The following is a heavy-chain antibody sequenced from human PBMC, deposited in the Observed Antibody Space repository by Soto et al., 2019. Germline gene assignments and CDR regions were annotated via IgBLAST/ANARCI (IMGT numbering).Heavy chain of an antibody. V-gene: IGHV1-8*01. CDR2: MNPNSGNT. Sequence: GASVKVSCKASGYTFTSYDINWVRQATGQGLEWMGWMNPNSGNTGYAQKFQGRVTMTRNTSISTAYMELSSLRSDDTPVYYSARGAIVVLPAGISNCMDVWGQGTMVTVSS. CDR1: GYTFTSYD. D-gene: IGHD2-2*02. CDR3: ARGAIVVLPAGISNCMDV. J-gene: IGHJ6*02.